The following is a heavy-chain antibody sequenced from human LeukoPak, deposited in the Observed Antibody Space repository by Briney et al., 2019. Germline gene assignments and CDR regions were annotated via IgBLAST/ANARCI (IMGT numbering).Heavy chain of an antibody. J-gene: IGHJ4*02. CDR1: GYTFTGYY. V-gene: IGHV1-2*02. Sequence: ASVKVSCKASGYTFTGYYMHWVRQAPGQGLEWMGWINPNSGGTNYAQKFQGRVTMTRDTSISTAYMELSRLRSDVTAVYYCARFSYDSSGYYIDYWGQGALVTVSS. D-gene: IGHD3-22*01. CDR2: INPNSGGT. CDR3: ARFSYDSSGYYIDY.